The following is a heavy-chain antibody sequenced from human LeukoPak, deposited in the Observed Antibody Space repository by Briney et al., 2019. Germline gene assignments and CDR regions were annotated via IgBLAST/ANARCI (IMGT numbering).Heavy chain of an antibody. CDR3: ARYYYGSGSYYYFDY. CDR1: GYSISSGYY. Sequence: PSETLSLTCSVSGYSISSGYYWGWIRQPPGKGLEWIGNIHHTGSTYYNPSLKSRVTISVDTSKNQFSLKLSSVTAADTAVYYCARYYYGSGSYYYFDYWGQGTLVTVSS. D-gene: IGHD3-10*01. J-gene: IGHJ4*02. CDR2: IHHTGST. V-gene: IGHV4-38-2*02.